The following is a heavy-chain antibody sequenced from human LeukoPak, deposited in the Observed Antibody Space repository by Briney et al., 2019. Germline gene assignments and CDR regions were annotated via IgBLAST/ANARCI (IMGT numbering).Heavy chain of an antibody. CDR3: ARGPPGYGSFWFDP. CDR1: GGSISSSSYY. J-gene: IGHJ5*02. Sequence: SETLSLTCTVSGGSISSSSYYWGWIRQPPGKGLEWIGSIYYSGSTYYNPSLKSRVTISVDTSKNQFSLKLSSVTAADTAVYYCARGPPGYGSFWFDPWGQGTLVTVSS. CDR2: IYYSGST. D-gene: IGHD5-12*01. V-gene: IGHV4-39*07.